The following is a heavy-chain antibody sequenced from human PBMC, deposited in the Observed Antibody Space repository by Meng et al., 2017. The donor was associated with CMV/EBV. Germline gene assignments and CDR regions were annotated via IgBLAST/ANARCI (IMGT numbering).Heavy chain of an antibody. CDR1: EGTFSSYA. J-gene: IGHJ3*02. D-gene: IGHD6-13*01. Sequence: SLLVSCKASEGTFSSYAISWVRQAPGQGLEWMGGIIPIFGTANYAQKFQGRVTITTDESTSTAYMELGSLRSEDTAVYYRARERAAAAHAFDIWGQGTMVTVSS. CDR2: IIPIFGTA. CDR3: ARERAAAAHAFDI. V-gene: IGHV1-69*05.